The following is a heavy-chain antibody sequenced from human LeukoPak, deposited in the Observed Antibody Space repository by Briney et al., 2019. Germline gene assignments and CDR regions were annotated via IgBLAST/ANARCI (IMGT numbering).Heavy chain of an antibody. CDR3: AKVFSFAFDI. D-gene: IGHD2-21*01. V-gene: IGHV3-33*06. Sequence: GRSLRLSCAASGFTFSSYGMHWVRQAPGKGLEWVAVIWYDGSNKYYADSVKGRFTISRDNSENTLYLQMNSLRAEDTAVYYCAKVFSFAFDIWGQGTMVTVSS. CDR1: GFTFSSYG. J-gene: IGHJ3*02. CDR2: IWYDGSNK.